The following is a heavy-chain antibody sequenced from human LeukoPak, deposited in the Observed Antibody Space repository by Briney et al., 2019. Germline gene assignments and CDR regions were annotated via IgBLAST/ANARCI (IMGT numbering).Heavy chain of an antibody. V-gene: IGHV3-48*01. CDR3: ARDGALLWFGELSAFDY. D-gene: IGHD3-10*01. Sequence: GGSLRLSCVASGFTFSSYSMNWVRQAPGKGLEWVSYISSSGSTIYYADSVKGRFTISRDHAKNSLYLQMNSLRAEDTAVYYCARDGALLWFGELSAFDYWGQGTLVTVSS. CDR1: GFTFSSYS. J-gene: IGHJ4*02. CDR2: ISSSGSTI.